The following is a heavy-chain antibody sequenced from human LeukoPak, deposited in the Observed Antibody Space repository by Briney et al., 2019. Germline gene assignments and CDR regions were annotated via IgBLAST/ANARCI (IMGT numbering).Heavy chain of an antibody. D-gene: IGHD2-15*01. CDR1: GFTFSSYW. V-gene: IGHV3-74*01. J-gene: IGHJ4*02. CDR3: ARVGGRLYYFDY. Sequence: GVSLRLSCAASGFTFSSYWMHWVRQAPGKGLVWVSRINSDGSSTSYADSVKGRFTISRDNAKNTLYLQMNSLRAEDTAVYYCARVGGRLYYFDYWGQGTLVTV. CDR2: INSDGSST.